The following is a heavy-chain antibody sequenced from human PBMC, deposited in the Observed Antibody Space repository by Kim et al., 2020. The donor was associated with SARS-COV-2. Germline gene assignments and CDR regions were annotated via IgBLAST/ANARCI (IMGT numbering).Heavy chain of an antibody. J-gene: IGHJ4*02. CDR2: IGGDEKA. CDR1: GFTFTPNA. D-gene: IGHD1-26*01. Sequence: GGSLRLSCAASGFTFTPNAMNWVRQAPGKGLEWVSGIGGDEKAYHADSVRGRFTISRDNSKNTLFLQMNSLRADDTAIYYCAKEIWDFSGNDYWGAGNLV. CDR3: AKEIWDFSGNDY. V-gene: IGHV3-23*01.